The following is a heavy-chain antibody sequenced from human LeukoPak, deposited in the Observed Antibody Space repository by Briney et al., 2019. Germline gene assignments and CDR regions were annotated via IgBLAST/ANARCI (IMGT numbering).Heavy chain of an antibody. CDR2: IYYSGST. CDR3: ASNNYDSSGFDY. Sequence: PSETLSLTCTVSGGSISSSSYYWGWIRQPPGKGLEWIGSIYYSGSTYYNPSLKSRVTISIDTSKKQFSLKLSSVTAADTAVYYCASNNYDSSGFDYWGQGTLVTVSS. V-gene: IGHV4-39*07. CDR1: GGSISSSSYY. J-gene: IGHJ4*02. D-gene: IGHD3-22*01.